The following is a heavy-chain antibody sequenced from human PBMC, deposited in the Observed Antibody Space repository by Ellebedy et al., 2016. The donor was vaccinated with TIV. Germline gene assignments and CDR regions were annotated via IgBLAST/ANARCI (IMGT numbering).Heavy chain of an antibody. J-gene: IGHJ5*02. Sequence: GESLKISCAAWGFSFSNFWMSWVRQAPGKGLEWVAHIKTDGSETYYVDSGKGRFTISRENAKNALFLQMDGLGVDDSAVYYCVEFGVFNLWGQGAPVTVSS. V-gene: IGHV3-7*01. CDR3: VEFGVFNL. CDR2: IKTDGSET. CDR1: GFSFSNFW. D-gene: IGHD3-3*01.